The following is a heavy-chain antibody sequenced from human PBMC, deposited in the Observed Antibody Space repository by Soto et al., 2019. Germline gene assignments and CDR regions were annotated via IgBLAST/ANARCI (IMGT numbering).Heavy chain of an antibody. J-gene: IGHJ6*01. CDR1: GYTFSDYY. Sequence: ASVKVSCKASGYTFSDYYMHWVRQAPGQGLEWMGWINPKTGGKNYAQKFQGRVAVTRDTSISTTYMELSGLRSDDTAVYFCARDARVMSSSSSPHYYCMDIRRQRTTLT. D-gene: IGHD6-6*01. CDR2: INPKTGGK. V-gene: IGHV1-2*02. CDR3: ARDARVMSSSSSPHYYCMDI.